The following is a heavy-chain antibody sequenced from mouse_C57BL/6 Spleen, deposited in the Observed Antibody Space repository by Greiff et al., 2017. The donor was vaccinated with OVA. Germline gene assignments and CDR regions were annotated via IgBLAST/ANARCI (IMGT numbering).Heavy chain of an antibody. D-gene: IGHD1-1*01. CDR1: GFTFSSYT. CDR3: ARHGVLRSYFDY. V-gene: IGHV5-9*04. Sequence: EVKLVESGGGLVKPGGSLKLSCAASGFTFSSYTMSWVRQTPEKRLEWVATISGGGGNTYYPDSVKGRCTISRDNAKNTLYLQMSSLRSEDTAVDYCARHGVLRSYFDYWGQGTTLTVSS. CDR2: ISGGGGNT. J-gene: IGHJ2*01.